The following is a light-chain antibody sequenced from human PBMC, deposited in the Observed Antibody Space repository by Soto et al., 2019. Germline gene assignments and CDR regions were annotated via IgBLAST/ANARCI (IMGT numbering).Light chain of an antibody. CDR3: QQYDKSPPIT. Sequence: EIVMTQSPATLSVSPGERATLSCRASQSVSSNLAWYQQKPGQAPRLLIYGPSSRATGIPDRFSGSGSGTDFTLTISRLEPEDFAVYFCQQYDKSPPITFGQGTRLEIK. J-gene: IGKJ5*01. V-gene: IGKV3-20*01. CDR1: QSVSSN. CDR2: GPS.